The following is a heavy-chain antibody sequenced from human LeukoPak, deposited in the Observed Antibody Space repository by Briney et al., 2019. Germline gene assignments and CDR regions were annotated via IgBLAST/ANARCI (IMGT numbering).Heavy chain of an antibody. V-gene: IGHV3-9*01. CDR3: AKVGYSGYFYYYMDV. CDR2: ISWNSGSI. Sequence: PGRSLRLSCAASGFTFDDYAMHWVRHAPGKGLEWVSGISWNSGSIVYADSVKGRFTISRDNAKNSLYLQMNSLRAEDTALYYCAKVGYSGYFYYYMDVWGKGTTVTVSS. D-gene: IGHD2-15*01. CDR1: GFTFDDYA. J-gene: IGHJ6*03.